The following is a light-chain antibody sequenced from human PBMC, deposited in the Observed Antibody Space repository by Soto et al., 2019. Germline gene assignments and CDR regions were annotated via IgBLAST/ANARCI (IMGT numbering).Light chain of an antibody. CDR3: AGWDDSEGGLA. CDR2: RNN. CDR1: SSNIGKKY. V-gene: IGLV1-47*01. Sequence: QSALTQPPSASGTPGQTVTISCSGSSSNIGKKYVYWYQQLPGTAPKVLMYRNNQRPSGVPDRFSGSRSGTWASLAISGLGSVDEADYDCAGWDDSEGGLAFGGGTKLTVL. J-gene: IGLJ2*01.